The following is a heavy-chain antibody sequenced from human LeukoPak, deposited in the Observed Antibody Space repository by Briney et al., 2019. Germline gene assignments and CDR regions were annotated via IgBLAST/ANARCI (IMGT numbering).Heavy chain of an antibody. J-gene: IGHJ4*02. D-gene: IGHD3-22*01. V-gene: IGHV3-30*18. CDR1: GFTFSSYG. CDR2: ISYDGSNK. Sequence: GGSLRLSCAAPGFTFSSYGMHWVRQAPGKGLEWVAVISYDGSNKYYADSVKGRFTISRDNSKNTLYLQMNSLRAEDTAVYYCAKATPLNYYDSSGSVDYWGQGTLVTVSS. CDR3: AKATPLNYYDSSGSVDY.